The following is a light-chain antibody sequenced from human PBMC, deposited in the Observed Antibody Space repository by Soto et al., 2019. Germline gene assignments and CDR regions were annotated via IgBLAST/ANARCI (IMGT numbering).Light chain of an antibody. J-gene: IGKJ2*01. Sequence: EVVLTQSPGTLSLSPGERATLSCRGSQSINNNYLAWYQQRPDQAPRLLIYSSSDRTTGIPDRFSGSGSGTDFTLTISRLEPEDFAVYYCHQYGSSPPYTFGQGTKLEI. V-gene: IGKV3-20*01. CDR2: SSS. CDR3: HQYGSSPPYT. CDR1: QSINNNY.